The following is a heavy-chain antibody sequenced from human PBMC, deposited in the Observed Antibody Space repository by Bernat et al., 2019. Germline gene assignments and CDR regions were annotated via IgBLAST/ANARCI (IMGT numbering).Heavy chain of an antibody. D-gene: IGHD5-12*01. J-gene: IGHJ6*02. V-gene: IGHV3-30*18. CDR2: ISYDGSNK. CDR3: AKDLGWRRPRPHMKHYGMDV. Sequence: QVQLVESGGGVVQPGRSLRLSCAASGFTFSSYGMHWVRQAPGKGLEWVAVISYDGSNKYYADSVKGRFTISRDNSKNTLYLQMNSLRAEDTAVYYCAKDLGWRRPRPHMKHYGMDVWGQGTTGTVSS. CDR1: GFTFSSYG.